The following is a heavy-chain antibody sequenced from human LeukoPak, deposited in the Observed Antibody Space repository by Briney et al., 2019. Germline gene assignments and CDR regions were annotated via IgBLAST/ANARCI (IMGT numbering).Heavy chain of an antibody. J-gene: IGHJ6*01. CDR3: ARRLPYYGMDV. CDR2: IGGIGSI. V-gene: IGHV3-48*03. CDR1: GFTFSSYE. Sequence: PGGSLILSCAASGFTFSSYEIHWVRQAPGKGLEWVSKIGGIGSIMYADSVQGRFTISTDSAKSSVYLQMNSLRAEDTAVYYCARRLPYYGMDVWGQGTTATVSS.